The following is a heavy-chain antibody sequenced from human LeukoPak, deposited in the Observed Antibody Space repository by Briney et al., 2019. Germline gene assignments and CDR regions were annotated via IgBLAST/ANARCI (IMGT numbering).Heavy chain of an antibody. CDR2: ISWNSGSI. CDR1: GFTFDDYA. D-gene: IGHD5-12*01. J-gene: IGHJ4*02. CDR3: AKGSGGYSVTYFDY. V-gene: IGHV3-9*01. Sequence: GGSLRLSCAASGFTFDDYAMHWVRQAPGKGLEWVSGISWNSGSIGYADSVKGRFTISRDNAKNSLYLRMNSLRAEDTALYYCAKGSGGYSVTYFDYWGQGTLVTVSS.